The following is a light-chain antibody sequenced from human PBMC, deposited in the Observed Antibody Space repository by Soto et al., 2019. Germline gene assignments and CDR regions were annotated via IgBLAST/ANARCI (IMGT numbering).Light chain of an antibody. CDR1: QSVSSN. V-gene: IGKV3D-15*01. CDR2: GAS. Sequence: EIVMTQSPATLSVSPRERATLSCRANQSVSSNLAWYQQKPGQAPRLLIYGASTRVTGIPARFSGSGSGTEFTLTISILQSVDFAVYYCQHYNNWPPITFGQGTRLEIK. CDR3: QHYNNWPPIT. J-gene: IGKJ5*01.